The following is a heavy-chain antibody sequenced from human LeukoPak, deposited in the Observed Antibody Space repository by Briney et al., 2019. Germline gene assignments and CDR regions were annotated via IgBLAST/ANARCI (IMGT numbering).Heavy chain of an antibody. D-gene: IGHD3-22*01. Sequence: GGSLRLSCAVSGITLSNYGMSWVRQAPGKGLEWVAGISGSGGSTNYADSVKGRFTISRDNPKNTLYLQMNSLRAEDTAVYFCAKRGVVIRVILVGFHREAYYFDSWGQGALVTVSS. CDR1: GITLSNYG. CDR3: AKRGVVIRVILVGFHREAYYFDS. CDR2: ISGSGGST. V-gene: IGHV3-23*01. J-gene: IGHJ4*02.